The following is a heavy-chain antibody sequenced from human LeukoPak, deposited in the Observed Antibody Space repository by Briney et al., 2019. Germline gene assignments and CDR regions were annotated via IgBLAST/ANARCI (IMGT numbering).Heavy chain of an antibody. CDR2: AYYMSKWFN. D-gene: IGHD6-25*01. CDR3: AREVHSGYYFDY. V-gene: IGHV6-1*01. CDR1: GDSVSSNSAA. J-gene: IGHJ4*02. Sequence: SQTLSLTCAISGDSVSSNSAAWSWIMQSPSRGLEWLGRAYYMSKWFNNYAVSMKSRMTINPDTSNNQFSLHLNSVTPEDTAVYYCAREVHSGYYFDYWGQGTLVTVSS.